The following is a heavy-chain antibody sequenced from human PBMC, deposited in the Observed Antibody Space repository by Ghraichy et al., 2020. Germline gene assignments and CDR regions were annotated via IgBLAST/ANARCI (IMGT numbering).Heavy chain of an antibody. CDR1: GFTFSTYW. J-gene: IGHJ4*02. CDR2: INSDGSST. CDR3: ARVYYYDSSVDRYFDY. V-gene: IGHV3-74*01. D-gene: IGHD3-22*01. Sequence: LSLTCAASGFTFSTYWMHWVRQAPGKGLVWVSRINSDGSSTSYADSVKGRFTISRDNAKNTLYLQMNSLRAEDTAVYYCARVYYYDSSVDRYFDYWGQGTLITVSS.